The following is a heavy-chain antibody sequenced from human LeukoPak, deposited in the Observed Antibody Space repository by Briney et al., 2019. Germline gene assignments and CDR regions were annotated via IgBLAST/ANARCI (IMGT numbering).Heavy chain of an antibody. Sequence: GGSLRLSCAASGFTVSSNYMSWVRQAPGKGLEWVSVIYSGGSTYYADSVKGRFTISRDNSKNTLYLQMNSLRAEDTAVYYCAASREYGDLEYWGQGTLVTVSS. CDR1: GFTVSSNY. V-gene: IGHV3-53*01. D-gene: IGHD4-17*01. CDR3: AASREYGDLEY. CDR2: IYSGGST. J-gene: IGHJ4*02.